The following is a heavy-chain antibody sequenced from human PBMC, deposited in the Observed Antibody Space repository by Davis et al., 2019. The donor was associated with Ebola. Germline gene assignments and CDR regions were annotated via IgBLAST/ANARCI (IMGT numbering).Heavy chain of an antibody. Sequence: SETLSLTCTVSGYSISSGYYWGWIRQPPGKGLEWIGSIYHSGSTYYNPSLKSRVTISVDTSKNQFSLKLSSVTAADTAVYYCAGAGYSSGWNFDYWGQGTLVTVSS. D-gene: IGHD6-19*01. CDR2: IYHSGST. CDR1: GYSISSGYY. V-gene: IGHV4-38-2*02. CDR3: AGAGYSSGWNFDY. J-gene: IGHJ4*02.